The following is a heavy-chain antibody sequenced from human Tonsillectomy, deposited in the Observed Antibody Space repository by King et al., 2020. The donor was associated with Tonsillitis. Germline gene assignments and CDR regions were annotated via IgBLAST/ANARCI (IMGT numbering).Heavy chain of an antibody. D-gene: IGHD6-13*01. V-gene: IGHV3-23*04. J-gene: IGHJ3*01. CDR1: GFTFNYA. CDR3: AKDRRGSSWNDAFDV. Sequence: QLVQSGGGLVQPGGSLRLSCAASGFTFNYAMSWVRQAPGKGLEWISGITGNDGNTYYGDSVKGRFTISRDNSKNTLYLQMNSLRAEDTAIYYCAKDRRGSSWNDAFDVWGQGTMVSVSS. CDR2: ITGNDGNT.